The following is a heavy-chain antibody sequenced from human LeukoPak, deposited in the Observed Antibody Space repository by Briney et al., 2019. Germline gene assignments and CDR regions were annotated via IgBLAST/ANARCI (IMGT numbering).Heavy chain of an antibody. V-gene: IGHV4-34*01. CDR1: GGSFSGYY. CDR2: TNHSGST. D-gene: IGHD4-23*01. Sequence: PSETLSLTCAVYGGSFSGYYWSWVRQPPGKGLEWIGETNHSGSTNYNPSLKSRVTISVDTSKNQFSLKLSSVTAADTAVYYCARILGVVRYFDYWGQGTLVTVSS. CDR3: ARILGVVRYFDY. J-gene: IGHJ4*02.